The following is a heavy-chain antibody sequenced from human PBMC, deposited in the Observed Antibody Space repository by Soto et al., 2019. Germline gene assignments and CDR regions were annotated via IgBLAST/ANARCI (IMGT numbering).Heavy chain of an antibody. Sequence: ESLKISCKGSGYSFTSYWIGWVRQMPGKGLEWMGIIYPGDSDTRYSPSFQGQVTISADKSISTAYLQWSSLKASDTAMYYCATLQTGYYDSSGYSFDYWGQGTLVTVSS. D-gene: IGHD3-22*01. J-gene: IGHJ4*02. V-gene: IGHV5-51*01. CDR3: ATLQTGYYDSSGYSFDY. CDR1: GYSFTSYW. CDR2: IYPGDSDT.